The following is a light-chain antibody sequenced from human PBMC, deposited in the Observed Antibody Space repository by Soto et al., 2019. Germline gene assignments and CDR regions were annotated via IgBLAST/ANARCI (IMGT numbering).Light chain of an antibody. CDR1: QSIVYSSDNKNY. V-gene: IGKV4-1*01. CDR2: WAS. Sequence: ALSLGEGASINCKSSQSIVYSSDNKNYLAWYRQKPGQPPNLLIYWASTRESGVPDRFSGSGSGTDFTLTISSLQAEDVAVYCCQQDYSRTPTFGQGTKVEIK. CDR3: QQDYSRTPT. J-gene: IGKJ1*01.